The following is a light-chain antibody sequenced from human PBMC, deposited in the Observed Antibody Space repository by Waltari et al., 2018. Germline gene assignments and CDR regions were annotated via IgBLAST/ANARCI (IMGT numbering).Light chain of an antibody. CDR3: HQYYSTPRT. J-gene: IGKJ1*01. CDR2: WAS. CDR1: QSVLYTSKSKNY. Sequence: DIVMTQSPDSLAVSLGERATINCKSSQSVLYTSKSKNYLAWYQQKPGPPPNLLLYWASTRASGAPERFSGSGSGTDFTLTISSLQAEDVAVYYCHQYYSTPRTFGQGTKVEIK. V-gene: IGKV4-1*01.